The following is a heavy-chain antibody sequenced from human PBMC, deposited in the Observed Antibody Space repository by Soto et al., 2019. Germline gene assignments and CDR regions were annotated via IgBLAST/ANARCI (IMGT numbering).Heavy chain of an antibody. Sequence: GGSLRLSCAASGFTFSSYGMHWVRQAPGKGLEWVAVISYDGSNKYYADSVKGRFTISRDNSKNTLYLQMNSLRAEDTAVYYCAKDHYYDSSGYFFFVEEYYYYGMDVWGQGTTVTVSS. CDR3: AKDHYYDSSGYFFFVEEYYYYGMDV. V-gene: IGHV3-30*18. J-gene: IGHJ6*02. CDR2: ISYDGSNK. CDR1: GFTFSSYG. D-gene: IGHD3-22*01.